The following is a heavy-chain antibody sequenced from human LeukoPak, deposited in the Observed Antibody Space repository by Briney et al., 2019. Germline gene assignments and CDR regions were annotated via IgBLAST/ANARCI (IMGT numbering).Heavy chain of an antibody. CDR3: ARDFDDSGSYSSGG. CDR1: RGTLSSYA. J-gene: IGHJ4*02. Sequence: ASVKVSCKASRGTLSSYAISWVRQAPGQGVEWMGGIIPIFGTANYAQKFQGRVTITADESTSTAYMELSRLRSEDTGVYYCARDFDDSGSYSSGGWGQGTLVTVSS. V-gene: IGHV1-69*13. CDR2: IIPIFGTA. D-gene: IGHD3-10*01.